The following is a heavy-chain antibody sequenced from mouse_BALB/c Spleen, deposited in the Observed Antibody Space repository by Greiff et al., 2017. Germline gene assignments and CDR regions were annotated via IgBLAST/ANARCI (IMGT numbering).Heavy chain of an antibody. J-gene: IGHJ3*01. Sequence: VHVKQSGPELVKPGASVKIPCKASGYTFTDYNMDWVKQSHGKSLEWIGDINPNNGGTIYNQKFKGKATLTVDKSSSTAYMELRSLTSEDTAVYYCARLGLLRLPFAYWGQGTLVTVSA. D-gene: IGHD1-2*01. CDR2: INPNNGGT. CDR1: GYTFTDYN. CDR3: ARLGLLRLPFAY. V-gene: IGHV1-18*01.